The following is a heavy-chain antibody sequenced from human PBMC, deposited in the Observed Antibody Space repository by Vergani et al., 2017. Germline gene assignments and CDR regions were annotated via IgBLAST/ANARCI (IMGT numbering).Heavy chain of an antibody. V-gene: IGHV3-30*02. D-gene: IGHD3-22*01. Sequence: QVQLVESAGGVVQPGGSLRLSCAASGFTFSNFGMHWIRQAPGKGLEWLAYIGKDGINTRYRDAVKGRFTVSRDNSKDILYLQMNSLRAEDTAVYYCAKASRSVVMWYYGMDVWGQGTTVTVSS. CDR3: AKASRSVVMWYYGMDV. CDR1: GFTFSNFG. CDR2: IGKDGINT. J-gene: IGHJ6*02.